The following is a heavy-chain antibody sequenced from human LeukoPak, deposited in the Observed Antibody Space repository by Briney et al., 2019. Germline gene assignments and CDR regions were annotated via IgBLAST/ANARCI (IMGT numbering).Heavy chain of an antibody. CDR2: IIPIFGTA. Sequence: ASVKVSCKAPGGTFSSYAISWVRQAPGQGLEWMGGIIPIFGTANYAQKFQGRVTITTDEPTSTAYMELSSLRSEDTALYYCARRTVAAGGNYYYYYYMDVWGKGTTVTVSS. V-gene: IGHV1-69*05. D-gene: IGHD6-13*01. CDR3: ARRTVAAGGNYYYYYYMDV. J-gene: IGHJ6*03. CDR1: GGTFSSYA.